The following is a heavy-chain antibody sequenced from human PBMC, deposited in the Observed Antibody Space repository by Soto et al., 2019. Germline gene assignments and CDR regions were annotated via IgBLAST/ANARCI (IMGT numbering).Heavy chain of an antibody. J-gene: IGHJ6*03. CDR2: INSDGSRT. CDR1: GFTFSSYW. D-gene: IGHD1-1*01. V-gene: IGHV3-74*01. Sequence: GGSLRLSCAASGFTFSSYWMHWVRQAPGEGLVWVSRINSDGSRTDYAGSVKGRFTISRDNAKNTLYLQMNSLRAEDTAVYYCATKAEPTPVYYYMDVWGKGTTVTVSS. CDR3: ATKAEPTPVYYYMDV.